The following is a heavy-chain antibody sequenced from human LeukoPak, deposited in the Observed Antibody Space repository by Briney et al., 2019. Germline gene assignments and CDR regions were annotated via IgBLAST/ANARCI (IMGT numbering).Heavy chain of an antibody. D-gene: IGHD1-14*01. CDR2: VYSSGST. V-gene: IGHV4-4*09. CDR3: ARHFKHVRSGTQHWFDP. Sequence: SETLSLTCTVSGDSISSYYWSWIRQPPGKGLEWIGFVYSSGSTNYSPSLRSRLTISVDTSKNHFSLKLSSVTAADTAVYYCARHFKHVRSGTQHWFDPWGQGTLVTISS. J-gene: IGHJ5*02. CDR1: GDSISSYY.